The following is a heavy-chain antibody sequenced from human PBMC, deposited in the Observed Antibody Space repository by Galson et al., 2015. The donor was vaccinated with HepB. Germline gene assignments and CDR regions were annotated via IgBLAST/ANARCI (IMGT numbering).Heavy chain of an antibody. CDR1: GGSISSYY. Sequence: SETLSLTCTVSGGSISSYYWSWIRQPPGKGLEWIGYIYYSGSTNYNPSLKSRVTISVDTSKNQFSLKLSSVTAADTAVYYCASGGTYDFWSGYYLPPYYYYMDVWGKGTTVTVSS. D-gene: IGHD3-3*01. V-gene: IGHV4-59*01. CDR3: ASGGTYDFWSGYYLPPYYYYMDV. J-gene: IGHJ6*03. CDR2: IYYSGST.